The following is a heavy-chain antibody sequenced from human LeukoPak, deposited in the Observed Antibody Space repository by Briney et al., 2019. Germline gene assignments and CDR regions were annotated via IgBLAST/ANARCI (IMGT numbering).Heavy chain of an antibody. CDR3: AKDDAWGRYKD. D-gene: IGHD3-16*01. V-gene: IGHV3-23*01. Sequence: GGSLRLSCAASGFTFSSHGMNWVRQAPVKGLEWVSGISPSGGITYYTDSVKGRFTISRDNSKNTVSLQMNSLRGEDTAVYYCAKDDAWGRYKDWGQGTLVTVSS. J-gene: IGHJ1*01. CDR1: GFTFSSHG. CDR2: ISPSGGIT.